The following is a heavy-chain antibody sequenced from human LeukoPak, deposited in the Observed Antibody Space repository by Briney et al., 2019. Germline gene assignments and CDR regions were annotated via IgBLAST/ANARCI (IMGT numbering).Heavy chain of an antibody. CDR1: GFTFSGYP. V-gene: IGHV3-30-3*01. CDR3: ARDEGYCSRTRRYGASKGMDV. D-gene: IGHD2-2*01. CDR2: ISYDGSNK. Sequence: PGKSLRLSCAASGFTFSGYPIHWVRQAPGKGLEWVAVISYDGSNKYYADSVKGRFTISRDNSKNTLYLQMNSLRAEDTAVYYCARDEGYCSRTRRYGASKGMDVWGQGTAVIVSS. J-gene: IGHJ6*02.